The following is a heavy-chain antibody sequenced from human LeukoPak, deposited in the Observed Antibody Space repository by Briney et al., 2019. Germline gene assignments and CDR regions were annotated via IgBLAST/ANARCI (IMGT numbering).Heavy chain of an antibody. CDR2: ISGSGGST. CDR1: GFTFDDYA. CDR3: AKEPDSSGYYYYYMDV. Sequence: GGSLRLSCAASGFTFDDYAMHWVRQAPGKGLEWVSGISGSGGSTYYADSVKGRFTISRDNSKNTLYLQMNSLRAEDTAVYYCAKEPDSSGYYYYYMDVWGKGTTVTVSS. D-gene: IGHD6-19*01. J-gene: IGHJ6*03. V-gene: IGHV3-23*01.